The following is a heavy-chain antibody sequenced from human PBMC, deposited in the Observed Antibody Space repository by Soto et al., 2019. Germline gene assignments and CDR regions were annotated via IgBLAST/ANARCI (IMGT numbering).Heavy chain of an antibody. D-gene: IGHD6-19*01. CDR1: GFTFSSYG. CDR2: ISYDGSNK. CDR3: GKGGGVAVAYEFDP. Sequence: QVQLVESGGGVVQPGRSLRLSCAASGFTFSSYGMHWVRQAPGKGLEWVAVISYDGSNKYYADSVKGRFTISRDNSKNTLYLQMNSLRAEDTAVYYRGKGGGVAVAYEFDPWGQGTLVTVSS. V-gene: IGHV3-30*03. J-gene: IGHJ5*02.